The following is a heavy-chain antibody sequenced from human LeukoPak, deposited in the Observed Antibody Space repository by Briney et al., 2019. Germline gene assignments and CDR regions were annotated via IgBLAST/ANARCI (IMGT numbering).Heavy chain of an antibody. CDR2: ISGSGGST. J-gene: IGHJ4*02. CDR1: GFTFSSYA. Sequence: GGSLRLSCAASGFTFSSYAMSWDRQAPGKGLEWVSAISGSGGSTYYADSVKGRFTISRDNSKNTLYLQMNSLRAEDTAVYYCAKSNPTYYDILTGLFDYWGQGTLVTVSS. CDR3: AKSNPTYYDILTGLFDY. V-gene: IGHV3-23*01. D-gene: IGHD3-9*01.